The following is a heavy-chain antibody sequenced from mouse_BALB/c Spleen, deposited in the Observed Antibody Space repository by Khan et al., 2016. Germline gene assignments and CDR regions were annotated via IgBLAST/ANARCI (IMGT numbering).Heavy chain of an antibody. CDR2: IHYSGST. J-gene: IGHJ2*01. CDR3: ATSTSGYWYYFDY. D-gene: IGHD3-1*01. Sequence: EVQLQESGPDLVKPSQSLSLTCTVTGYSIPSHYSWHWIRHFPGNKLEWMGYIHYSGSTNYNPSLKSRISITRDTSKNQFFLQLNSVTTEHTATCYCATSTSGYWYYFDYWGQGTTLTVSS. CDR1: GYSIPSHYS. V-gene: IGHV3-1*02.